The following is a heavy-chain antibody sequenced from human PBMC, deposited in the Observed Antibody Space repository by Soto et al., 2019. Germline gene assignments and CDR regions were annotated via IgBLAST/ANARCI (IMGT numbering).Heavy chain of an antibody. Sequence: PGGSLRLSCAASGFIFISYWMSWVRQAPGKGLEWVANIKEDGSEKNYVDSVKGQFTISRDNAKNSLYLQMNSLRAEDTAVYYCARERYYYGSGDYWGQGTLVTVSS. J-gene: IGHJ4*02. V-gene: IGHV3-7*01. D-gene: IGHD3-10*01. CDR1: GFIFISYW. CDR2: IKEDGSEK. CDR3: ARERYYYGSGDY.